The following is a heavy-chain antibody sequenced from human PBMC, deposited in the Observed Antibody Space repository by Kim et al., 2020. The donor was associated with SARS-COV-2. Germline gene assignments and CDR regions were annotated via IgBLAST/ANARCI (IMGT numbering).Heavy chain of an antibody. CDR3: ARVNLRLYLFGVCDV. CDR2: ISYDGSNK. J-gene: IGHJ6*02. CDR1: GFTFSSYA. Sequence: AGSLRLSCAASGFTFSSYAMHWVRQAPGKGLEWVAVISYDGSNKYYADSVKGRFTISRDNSKNTLYLQMNSLRAEDTAVYYCARVNLRLYLFGVCDVWGQGTTVTVSS. D-gene: IGHD3-10*02. V-gene: IGHV3-30*04.